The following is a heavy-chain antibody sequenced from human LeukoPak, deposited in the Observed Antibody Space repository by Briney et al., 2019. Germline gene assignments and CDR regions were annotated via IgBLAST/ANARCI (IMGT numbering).Heavy chain of an antibody. CDR2: IWYDGSNK. D-gene: IGHD1-1*01. Sequence: GGSLRLSCAASGFTFSSYGMHWVRQAPGKGLEWVAVIWYDGSNKYYADSVKGRFTISRDDSKNTLYLQMNSLRAEDTAVYYCARRAWNDAFDIWGQGTMVTVSS. CDR3: ARRAWNDAFDI. J-gene: IGHJ3*02. CDR1: GFTFSSYG. V-gene: IGHV3-33*01.